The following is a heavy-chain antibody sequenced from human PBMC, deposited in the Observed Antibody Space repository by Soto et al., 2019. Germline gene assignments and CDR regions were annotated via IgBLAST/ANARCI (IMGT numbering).Heavy chain of an antibody. Sequence: QVQLVQSGAEVKKPGSSVKVSCKASGGTFSSYAISWVRQAPGQGLEWMGGIIPIFGTANYAQKFQGRVTITEDESMSTAYRELSSLRSEDTAVYYCVRDPGGRGYSYGMDVWGQGTTVTVSS. D-gene: IGHD2-15*01. CDR3: VRDPGGRGYSYGMDV. CDR2: IIPIFGTA. V-gene: IGHV1-69*12. J-gene: IGHJ6*02. CDR1: GGTFSSYA.